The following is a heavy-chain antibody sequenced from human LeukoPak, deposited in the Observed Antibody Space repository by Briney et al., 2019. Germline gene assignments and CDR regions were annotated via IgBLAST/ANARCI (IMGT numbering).Heavy chain of an antibody. D-gene: IGHD3-22*01. CDR3: AKGGYEYDSSGHNYFDY. J-gene: IGHJ4*02. V-gene: IGHV3-30*02. CDR1: GFTFSSYW. CDR2: IRYDGSKK. Sequence: GGSLRLSCAASGFTFSSYWMSWVRQVPGKGLEWAAFIRYDGSKKYYADSLKGRFTISRDNSKNTLYLQMNSLRAEDTAVYYCAKGGYEYDSSGHNYFDYWGQGALVTVSS.